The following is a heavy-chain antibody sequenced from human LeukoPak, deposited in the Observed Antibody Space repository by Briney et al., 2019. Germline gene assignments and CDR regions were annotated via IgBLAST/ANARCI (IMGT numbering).Heavy chain of an antibody. CDR2: INPSGGST. J-gene: IGHJ4*02. CDR3: ARAWEAVAGNYGVIDY. CDR1: GYIFTSYG. Sequence: ASVKVSCKASGYIFTSYGISWVRQAPGQGLEWMGIINPSGGSTSYTRKFQGRVTMTRDMSTTTVYMELNSLTSEDTAVYYCARAWEAVAGNYGVIDYWGQGTLVTVSS. V-gene: IGHV1-46*01. D-gene: IGHD1-7*01.